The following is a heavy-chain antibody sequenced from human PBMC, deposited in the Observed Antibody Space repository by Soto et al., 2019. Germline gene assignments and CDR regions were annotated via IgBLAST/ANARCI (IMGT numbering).Heavy chain of an antibody. CDR2: FDPEDGET. Sequence: EASVKVSCKVSGYTLTELSMHWVRQAPGKGLEWMGGFDPEDGETIYAQKFQGRVTMTEDTSTDTAYMELSSLRSEDTAVYYCATMTTVTTTLFDYWGQGTLVTVSS. CDR1: GYTLTELS. V-gene: IGHV1-24*01. J-gene: IGHJ4*02. CDR3: ATMTTVTTTLFDY. D-gene: IGHD4-17*01.